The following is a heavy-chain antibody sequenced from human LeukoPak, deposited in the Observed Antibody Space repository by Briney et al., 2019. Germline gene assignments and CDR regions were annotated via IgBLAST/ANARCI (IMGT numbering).Heavy chain of an antibody. CDR3: AKGGSGYSSGWYGVYYYYYMDV. CDR2: ISGSGGST. Sequence: PGGSLRLSCAASGFTVSSNYMSWVRQAPGKGLEWVSAISGSGGSTYYADSVKGRFTISRDNSKNTLYLQMNSLRAEDTAVYYCAKGGSGYSSGWYGVYYYYYMDVWGKGTTVTVSS. D-gene: IGHD6-19*01. J-gene: IGHJ6*03. V-gene: IGHV3-23*01. CDR1: GFTVSSNY.